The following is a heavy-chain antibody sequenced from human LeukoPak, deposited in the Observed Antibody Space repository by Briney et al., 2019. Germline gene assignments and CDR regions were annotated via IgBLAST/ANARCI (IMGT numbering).Heavy chain of an antibody. Sequence: GESLKISCKGSGFSFINSWISWVRQVPGKGLEWMGIIYPGDSDTRYTPSLQGQVTISADKSISTAYLQWSSLRASDTAMYYCARHLSLSVGNYYGMDVWGQGTTVTVSS. CDR2: IYPGDSDT. CDR1: GFSFINSW. V-gene: IGHV5-51*01. J-gene: IGHJ6*02. CDR3: ARHLSLSVGNYYGMDV. D-gene: IGHD2/OR15-2a*01.